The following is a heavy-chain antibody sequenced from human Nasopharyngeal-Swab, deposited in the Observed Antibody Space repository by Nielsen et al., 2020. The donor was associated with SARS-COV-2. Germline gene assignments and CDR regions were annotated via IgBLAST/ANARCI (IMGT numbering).Heavy chain of an antibody. CDR1: GFTFSSYA. Sequence: GESLKISCAASGFTFSSYAMHWVRQAPGKGLEWVAVISYDGSNKYYADSVKDRFTISRDNSKNTLYLQMNSLRAEDTAVYYCARSYSGSYYGAFDYWGQGTLVTVSS. V-gene: IGHV3-30*04. J-gene: IGHJ4*02. CDR2: ISYDGSNK. CDR3: ARSYSGSYYGAFDY. D-gene: IGHD1-26*01.